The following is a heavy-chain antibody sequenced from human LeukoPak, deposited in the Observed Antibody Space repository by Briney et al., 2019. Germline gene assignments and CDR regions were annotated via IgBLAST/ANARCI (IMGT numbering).Heavy chain of an antibody. D-gene: IGHD3-16*01. Sequence: ASVQVSCKASGCTFTDYFLHWLRQAPGQGLEWMGWINPKTGATNHAQSFQGRVTMTRDTSTSTGNMEVNSLRSDDTAVYYCARAYEYGWFDPWGQGTLVTVSS. V-gene: IGHV1-2*02. CDR2: INPKTGAT. CDR1: GCTFTDYF. CDR3: ARAYEYGWFDP. J-gene: IGHJ5*02.